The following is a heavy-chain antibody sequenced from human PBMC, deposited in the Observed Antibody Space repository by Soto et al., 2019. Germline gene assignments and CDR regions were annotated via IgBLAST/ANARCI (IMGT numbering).Heavy chain of an antibody. D-gene: IGHD6-6*01. CDR3: ARVVLVRAFDI. CDR2: ISGYNDNP. CDR1: GYTFTSYG. V-gene: IGHV1-18*01. J-gene: IGHJ3*02. Sequence: ASVKVSCKASGYTFTSYGISWVRQAPGQGLEWMGWISGYNDNPRYAQNLQGLQGRVTMTTDTSTSTAYMELRSLRSDDTALYYCARVVLVRAFDIWGQGTMVTVSS.